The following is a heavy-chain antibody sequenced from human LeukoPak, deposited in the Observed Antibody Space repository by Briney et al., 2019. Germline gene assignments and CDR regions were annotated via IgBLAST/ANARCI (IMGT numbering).Heavy chain of an antibody. Sequence: GASVKVSCKASGYTLTNYGISWVRQAPGQGLEWVGWISSHNDNAHYAQKFQGRVTMTTDTSTSTVYMELRSLRSDDTAMYYCARDGNDVMDCWGQGTLVTVSS. CDR3: ARDGNDVMDC. D-gene: IGHD3/OR15-3a*01. CDR1: GYTLTNYG. CDR2: ISSHNDNA. V-gene: IGHV1-18*01. J-gene: IGHJ4*02.